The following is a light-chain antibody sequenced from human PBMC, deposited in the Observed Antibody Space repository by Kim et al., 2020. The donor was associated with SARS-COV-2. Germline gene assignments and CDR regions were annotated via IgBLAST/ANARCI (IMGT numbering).Light chain of an antibody. CDR1: QSVSNY. Sequence: GSPGERASLSGKASQSVSNYVAWYQMKAGQAPRVIIFGAYMRAAGIPARFSGSGSGTDFTLSISSLQSEDSAFYYCQHYNDWPGTFGQGTKLEI. J-gene: IGKJ2*01. CDR3: QHYNDWPGT. CDR2: GAY. V-gene: IGKV3-15*01.